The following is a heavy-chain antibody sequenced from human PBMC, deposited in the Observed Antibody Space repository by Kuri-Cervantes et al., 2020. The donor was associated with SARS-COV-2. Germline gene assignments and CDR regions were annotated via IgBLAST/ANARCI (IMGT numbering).Heavy chain of an antibody. Sequence: SETLSLTCTVSGGSINSDYWSWIRQPPGKGLECIGYIYYTGSTNYNPSLKGRVTISIDTSKNQFSLKLSSVTAADTAVYYCARQVATIYHYYYGMDVWGQGTTVTVSS. CDR2: IYYTGST. CDR1: GGSINSDY. V-gene: IGHV4-59*08. J-gene: IGHJ6*02. CDR3: ARQVATIYHYYYGMDV. D-gene: IGHD5-12*01.